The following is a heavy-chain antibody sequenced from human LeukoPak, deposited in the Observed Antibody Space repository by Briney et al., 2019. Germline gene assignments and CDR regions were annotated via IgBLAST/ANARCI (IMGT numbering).Heavy chain of an antibody. CDR3: AREIYDSSGYYESYYFDY. CDR2: IYHSGST. V-gene: IGHV4-30-2*01. D-gene: IGHD3-22*01. Sequence: SQTLSLTCAVSGVSISSGGYSWSWTRQPPGKGLEWIGYIYHSGSTYYNPSLKSRVTISVDRSKNQFSLKLSSVTAADTAVYYCAREIYDSSGYYESYYFDYWGQGTLVTVSS. J-gene: IGHJ4*02. CDR1: GVSISSGGYS.